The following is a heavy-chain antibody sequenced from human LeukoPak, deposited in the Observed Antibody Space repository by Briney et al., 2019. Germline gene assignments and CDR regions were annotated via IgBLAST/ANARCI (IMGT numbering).Heavy chain of an antibody. Sequence: GGSLRPSCAASGFTVSSNYMNWVRQAPGKGLEWVSVIYTGGSTYYADSVKGRFTISRDSSKNSLYLQMNSLRAKDTAVYYCARDYTLWGQGTLVTVSS. CDR3: ARDYTL. J-gene: IGHJ4*02. D-gene: IGHD2-2*02. CDR1: GFTVSSNY. CDR2: IYTGGST. V-gene: IGHV3-53*01.